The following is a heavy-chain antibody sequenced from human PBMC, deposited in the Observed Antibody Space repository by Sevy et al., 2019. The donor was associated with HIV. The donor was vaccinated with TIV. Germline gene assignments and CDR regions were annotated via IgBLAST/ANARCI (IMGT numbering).Heavy chain of an antibody. V-gene: IGHV3-48*03. CDR1: GFTFSSYE. CDR3: AASLIQWFGGFDY. Sequence: GGSLRLSCAASGFTFSSYEMNWVRQAPGKGLEWISYITLSGSTIYYADSVKGRFTISRDNAKNSLYLQMNSLRAEDTAVYYCAASLIQWFGGFDYWGQGTLVTVSS. D-gene: IGHD3-16*01. J-gene: IGHJ4*02. CDR2: ITLSGSTI.